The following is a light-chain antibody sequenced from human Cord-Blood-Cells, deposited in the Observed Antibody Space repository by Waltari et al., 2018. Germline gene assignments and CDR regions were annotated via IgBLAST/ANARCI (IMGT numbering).Light chain of an antibody. CDR2: DVS. Sequence: QSALTQPASVSGSPGQSITISCTGTSSDVGGYNYFSWYQQHPGKAPKLMIYDVSKRPSGVSIRFSGSKSGNTASLTISGLQAEDEADYYCSSYTSSSSWVFGGGTKLTVL. V-gene: IGLV2-14*01. J-gene: IGLJ3*02. CDR1: SSDVGGYNY. CDR3: SSYTSSSSWV.